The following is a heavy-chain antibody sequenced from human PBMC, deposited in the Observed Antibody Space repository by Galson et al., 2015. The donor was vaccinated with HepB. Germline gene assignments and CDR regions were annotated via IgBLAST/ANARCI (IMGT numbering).Heavy chain of an antibody. CDR1: GFTFSNYA. CDR3: AKDGQRAAPYGMDV. D-gene: IGHD6-25*01. V-gene: IGHV3-33*06. Sequence: SLRLSCAASGFTFSNYAMHWVRQAPGKGLEWVAVIWYDGNNKYYGDSVKGRFSISRDSSKKTVYLQMNSLRAEDTAVYYCAKDGQRAAPYGMDVWGHGTTVTVSS. J-gene: IGHJ6*02. CDR2: IWYDGNNK.